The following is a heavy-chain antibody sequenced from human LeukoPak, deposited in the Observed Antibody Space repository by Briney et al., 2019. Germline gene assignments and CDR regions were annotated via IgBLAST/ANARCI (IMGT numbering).Heavy chain of an antibody. Sequence: GGSLRLSCAASGFTVSSNYMSWVRQAPGKGLEWVSVIYSGGSTYYADSVKGRFTISRDNSKNTLYLQMNSLRAEDTAVYYCARDLWDDSSGYCIYWGQGTLVTVSS. J-gene: IGHJ4*02. D-gene: IGHD3-22*01. V-gene: IGHV3-66*02. CDR1: GFTVSSNY. CDR3: ARDLWDDSSGYCIY. CDR2: IYSGGST.